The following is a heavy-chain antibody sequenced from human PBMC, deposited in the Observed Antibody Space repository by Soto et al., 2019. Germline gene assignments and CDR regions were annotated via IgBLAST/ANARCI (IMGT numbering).Heavy chain of an antibody. D-gene: IGHD2-15*01. Sequence: GASVKVSCKASGYTFTSYYMHWVRQAPGQGLEWMGIINPSGGSTSYAQKFQGRVTMTRDTSTSTVYVELSSLRSEDTAVYYCAIPLVAATQYYYYGMDVWGQGPTVTVSS. J-gene: IGHJ6*02. CDR2: INPSGGST. CDR1: GYTFTSYY. V-gene: IGHV1-46*01. CDR3: AIPLVAATQYYYYGMDV.